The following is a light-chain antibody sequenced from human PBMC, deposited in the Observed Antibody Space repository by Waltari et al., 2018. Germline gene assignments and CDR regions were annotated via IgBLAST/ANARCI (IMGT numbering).Light chain of an antibody. V-gene: IGLV2-23*02. CDR1: SSDVCGYNY. CDR3: CSYAGSSTHVL. Sequence: QSALTQPASVSGSPGQSITISCTGTSSDVCGYNYVSWYQQYPDKAPKLMIYDVSKRPSGVSNRFSGSKSGNTASLTISGLQAEDEADYYCCSYAGSSTHVLFGGGTKLTVL. J-gene: IGLJ2*01. CDR2: DVS.